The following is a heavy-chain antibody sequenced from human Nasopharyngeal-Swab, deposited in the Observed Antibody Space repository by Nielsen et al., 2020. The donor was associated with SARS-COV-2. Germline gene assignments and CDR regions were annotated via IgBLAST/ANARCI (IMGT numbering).Heavy chain of an antibody. J-gene: IGHJ4*02. CDR3: ARGHSRIIVVVPWRKGYFDY. CDR1: GYTFTSYY. V-gene: IGHV1-46*01. CDR2: INPSGGST. D-gene: IGHD2-2*01. Sequence: ASVQVSCKASGYTFTSYYMHWVRQAPGQGLEWMGIINPSGGSTSYAQKFQGRVTMTRDTSTGTVYMELSSLRSEDTAVYYCARGHSRIIVVVPWRKGYFDYWGQGTLVTVSS.